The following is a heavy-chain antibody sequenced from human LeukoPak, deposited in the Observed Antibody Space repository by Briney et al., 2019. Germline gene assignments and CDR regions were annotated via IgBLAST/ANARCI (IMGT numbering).Heavy chain of an antibody. Sequence: PGGSLRLSWAASGFTFSSYAMSWVRQAPGKGLEWVSAVSSSGGSTNYADYVKGQFTISRDNSKNTVYLYMNNLRAEDTAVYYCAKEGRKTGNTYGYEFDSWGQGTLVTVSS. D-gene: IGHD5-18*01. V-gene: IGHV3-23*01. CDR3: AKEGRKTGNTYGYEFDS. CDR2: VSSSGGST. CDR1: GFTFSSYA. J-gene: IGHJ4*02.